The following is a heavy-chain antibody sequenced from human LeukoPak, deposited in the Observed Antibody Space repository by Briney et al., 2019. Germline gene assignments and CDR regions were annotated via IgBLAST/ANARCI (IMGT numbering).Heavy chain of an antibody. CDR1: GFTFDTYW. Sequence: GGSLRLSCAASGFTFDTYWMHWVRQAPGKGLVWVSRIHRDGNNINYADFVQGRFTVSRDNAKNTLYLQMHSLRVEDTAMYYCARGLRDRYGMGVWGQGTTVTVSS. CDR3: ARGLRDRYGMGV. CDR2: IHRDGNNI. J-gene: IGHJ6*02. V-gene: IGHV3-74*01.